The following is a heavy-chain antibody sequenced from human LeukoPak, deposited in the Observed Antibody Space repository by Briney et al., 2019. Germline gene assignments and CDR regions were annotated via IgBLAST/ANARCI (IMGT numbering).Heavy chain of an antibody. V-gene: IGHV5-51*01. CDR3: ARRYYYGSGNYYFDY. J-gene: IGHJ4*02. D-gene: IGHD3-10*01. CDR2: IYPSDSDT. Sequence: GESLKISCKGSGYSFTNYWIGCVRQMPGKGLEWMGIIYPSDSDTKYSPSFQGQVTISADKSISTAYLQWSSLKASDTAMYYCARRYYYGSGNYYFDYWSQGTLVTVSS. CDR1: GYSFTNYW.